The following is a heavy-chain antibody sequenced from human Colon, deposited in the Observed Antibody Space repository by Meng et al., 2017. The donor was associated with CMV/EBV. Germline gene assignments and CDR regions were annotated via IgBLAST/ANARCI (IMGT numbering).Heavy chain of an antibody. CDR3: AKSIGELYSGAHD. V-gene: IGHV3-30*02. D-gene: IGHD3-10*01. CDR2: IRYDGSDK. Sequence: GESLKISCAASRFTFSSFGMHWVRQAPGKGLEWVAFIRYDGSDKYYVDSVKGRSTISRDNSKNTLYLQMNSLRVDDTGVYYCAKSIGELYSGAHDWGQGTLVTVSS. J-gene: IGHJ1*01. CDR1: RFTFSSFG.